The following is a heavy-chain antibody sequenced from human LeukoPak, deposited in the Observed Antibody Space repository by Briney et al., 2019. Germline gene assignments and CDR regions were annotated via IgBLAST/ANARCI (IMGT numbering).Heavy chain of an antibody. V-gene: IGHV3-33*01. CDR2: IWYDGSNK. CDR3: ARDLRAGYYFDY. CDR1: GFTFSSYG. J-gene: IGHJ4*02. Sequence: GRSLRLSCAASGFTFSSYGMHWVRQAPGKGLEWVAVIWYDGSNKYYADSVKGRLTISRDNSKNTLYLQMNSLRAEDTAVYYCARDLRAGYYFDYWGQGTLVTVSS. D-gene: IGHD6-19*01.